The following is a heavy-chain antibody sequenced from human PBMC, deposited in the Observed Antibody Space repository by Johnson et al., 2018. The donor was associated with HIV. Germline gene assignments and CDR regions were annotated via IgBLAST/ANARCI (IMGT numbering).Heavy chain of an antibody. CDR3: ARDGGIAATDAFDI. Sequence: VESGGVVVQPGGSLRLSCAASGFTFDDYAMHWVRQAPGKGLEWVSGISWNSGSIGYADSVKGRFTISRDSAKNSLYLQMNSLRAEDTAVYYCARDGGIAATDAFDIWGQGTMVTVSS. CDR2: ISWNSGSI. V-gene: IGHV3-9*01. CDR1: GFTFDDYA. J-gene: IGHJ3*02. D-gene: IGHD6-13*01.